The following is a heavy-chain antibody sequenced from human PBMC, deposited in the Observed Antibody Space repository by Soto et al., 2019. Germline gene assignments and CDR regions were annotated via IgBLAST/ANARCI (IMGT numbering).Heavy chain of an antibody. V-gene: IGHV4-30-4*01. D-gene: IGHD2-21*02. Sequence: SETLSLTCTVCGAPITDGDYYWTWIRQPPGKRLEWIGYIYYTGSTYYNPSLKSPISISIDTPKNQFSQKLTSVTAPDTAVYYCARAAPCGGGGCNSLIDGFDIWGQGTMVTVSS. CDR2: IYYTGST. CDR3: ARAAPCGGGGCNSLIDGFDI. CDR1: GAPITDGDYY. J-gene: IGHJ3*02.